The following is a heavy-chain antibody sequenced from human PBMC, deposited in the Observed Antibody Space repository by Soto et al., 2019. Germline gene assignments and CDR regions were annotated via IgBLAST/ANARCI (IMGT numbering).Heavy chain of an antibody. CDR3: ARRSEFCGGDCYSADY. D-gene: IGHD2-21*02. CDR2: ISSSGRTV. Sequence: EVQLVESGGGLVQPGGSLRLSCVVSGFTFSSYSMNWARQAPGKGLEWVSYISSSGRTVYYAGSVKGRFTISRDNAKNSLDLKMNSLRDEDTAVYYCARRSEFCGGDCYSADYWGRGTLVTVSS. J-gene: IGHJ4*02. CDR1: GFTFSSYS. V-gene: IGHV3-48*02.